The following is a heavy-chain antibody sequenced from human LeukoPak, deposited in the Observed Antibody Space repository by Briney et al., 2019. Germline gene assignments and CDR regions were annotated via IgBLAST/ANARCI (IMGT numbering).Heavy chain of an antibody. V-gene: IGHV1-8*02. CDR3: ARGGWYYDSSGYYAFDI. CDR2: MNPNSGNT. Sequence: EASVKVSCKASGGTFSSYAINWVRQATGQGLEWMGWMNPNSGNTGYAQKFQGRVTMTRNTSISTAYMELSSLRSEDTAVYYCARGGWYYDSSGYYAFDIWGQGTMVTVSS. CDR1: GGTFSSYA. D-gene: IGHD3-22*01. J-gene: IGHJ3*02.